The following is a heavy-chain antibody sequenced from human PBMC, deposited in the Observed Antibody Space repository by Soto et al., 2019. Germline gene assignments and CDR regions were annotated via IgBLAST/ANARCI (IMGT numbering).Heavy chain of an antibody. CDR3: ARSLIGYDSSGYSFDY. D-gene: IGHD3-22*01. Sequence: LGESLKISCKGSGYSFTSYWIGWVRQMPGKGLEWMGIIYPGDSDTRYSPSFQGQVTISADKSISTAYLQWSSLKASDTAMYYCARSLIGYDSSGYSFDYWGQGTLVTVSS. V-gene: IGHV5-51*01. CDR2: IYPGDSDT. CDR1: GYSFTSYW. J-gene: IGHJ4*02.